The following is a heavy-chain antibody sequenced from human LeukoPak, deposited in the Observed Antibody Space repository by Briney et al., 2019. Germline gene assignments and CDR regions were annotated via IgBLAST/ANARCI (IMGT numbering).Heavy chain of an antibody. J-gene: IGHJ6*02. CDR3: ARDGVVVAATYYYYYGMDV. Sequence: AGGSLRLSCAASGFTVGSNYMSWVRQAPGKGLEWVSIIYRGGSTNYADSVKGRFTISRDTSKNTLYLQMNSLRAEDTAVYYCARDGVVVAATYYYYYGMDVWGQGTTVTVSS. V-gene: IGHV3-66*01. D-gene: IGHD2-15*01. CDR2: IYRGGST. CDR1: GFTVGSNY.